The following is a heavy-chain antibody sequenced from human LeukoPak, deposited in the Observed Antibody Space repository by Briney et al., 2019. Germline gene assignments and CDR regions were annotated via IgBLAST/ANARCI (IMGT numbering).Heavy chain of an antibody. CDR2: IIPIFGTA. CDR1: GGTFSSYA. CDR3: ARGNPIDYGMDV. J-gene: IGHJ6*02. V-gene: IGHV1-69*13. Sequence: GASVKVSCTASGGTFSSYAISWVRQAPGQGLEWMGGIIPIFGTANYAQKFQGRVTITADESTSTAYMELSSLRSGDTAVYYCARGNPIDYGMDVWGQGTTVTVSS.